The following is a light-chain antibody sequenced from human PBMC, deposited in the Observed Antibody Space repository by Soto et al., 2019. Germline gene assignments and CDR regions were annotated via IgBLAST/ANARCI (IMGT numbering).Light chain of an antibody. Sequence: DIQMTQSPSSLSASVGDRVTITCRASQGISNYLAWNQQKPGKVPKLLIYAASTLQSGVPTRDSGSGSGTDFTLTISSQQPEDDATYYWQKYNSAPLTVGGGTKVEIK. CDR1: QGISNY. V-gene: IGKV1-27*01. CDR2: AAS. CDR3: QKYNSAPLT. J-gene: IGKJ4*01.